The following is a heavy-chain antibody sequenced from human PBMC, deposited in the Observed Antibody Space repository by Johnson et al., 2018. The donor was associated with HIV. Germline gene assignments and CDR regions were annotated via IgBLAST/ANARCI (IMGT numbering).Heavy chain of an antibody. V-gene: IGHV3-48*03. CDR2: ISSSGSTR. D-gene: IGHD3-10*01. Sequence: VQLVESGGDLVQPGKSLRLSCAASGFTFSSYEMNWVRQAPGKGLEWVSYISSSGSTRYYADSVKGRFTISRDNSKNTLYLQMNILRAEDTAVYYCEKGKIGGGSYSAPDAFDMWGQGTMVTVAS. CDR1: GFTFSSYE. J-gene: IGHJ3*02. CDR3: EKGKIGGGSYSAPDAFDM.